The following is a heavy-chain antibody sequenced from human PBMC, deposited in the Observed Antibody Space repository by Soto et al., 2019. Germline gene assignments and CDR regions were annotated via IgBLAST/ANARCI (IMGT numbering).Heavy chain of an antibody. J-gene: IGHJ4*02. CDR3: GDLGDSDH. Sequence: PXQTLSLPGTVARGSISSSSYYWGWIRQPPGKGLEWIGSIYYSGSTYYNRSLKSRVTISVDTSKNQFSLKLSSVTAADTAVYYCGDLGDSDHRGQGTVVTVSS. V-gene: IGHV4-39*01. CDR2: IYYSGST. CDR1: RGSISSSSYY.